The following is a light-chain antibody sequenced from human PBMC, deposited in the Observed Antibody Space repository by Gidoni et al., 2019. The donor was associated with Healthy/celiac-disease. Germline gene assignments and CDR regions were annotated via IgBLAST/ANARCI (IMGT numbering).Light chain of an antibody. V-gene: IGLV2-14*01. CDR3: SSYTSSSTRV. Sequence: QSALTQPASVSGSPGPSITISCTGTRIDVGGYNYFAWYQQHQGKAPKLMIYDVSNRPSGVSNRFPGSKSGNTAARTISGLQAEDEADYYCSSYTSSSTRVFGTGTKVTVL. CDR1: RIDVGGYNY. J-gene: IGLJ1*01. CDR2: DVS.